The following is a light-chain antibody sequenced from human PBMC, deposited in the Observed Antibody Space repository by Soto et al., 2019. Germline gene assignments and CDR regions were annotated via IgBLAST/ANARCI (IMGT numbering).Light chain of an antibody. V-gene: IGLV2-18*02. J-gene: IGLJ1*01. Sequence: QSALTQPPSVSGSPGQSVTISCTGTSSDVGSYNRVSWYQQPPGTAPKLIIYEVSNRPSGVPDRFSGSKSANTASLTISGLQADYEADYYCSSYTSSSTYVFGTGTKLTVL. CDR2: EVS. CDR1: SSDVGSYNR. CDR3: SSYTSSSTYV.